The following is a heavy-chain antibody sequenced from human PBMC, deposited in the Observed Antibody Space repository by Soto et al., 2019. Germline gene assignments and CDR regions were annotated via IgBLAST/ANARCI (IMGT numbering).Heavy chain of an antibody. CDR1: GFPFSSYG. CDR2: IWYDGSNQ. D-gene: IGHD3-3*01. CDR3: ARSGPQRDVEGLADY. Sequence: QVQLVESGGGVVQPGRSLRLSCAASGFPFSSYGMHWVRQAPGKGLEWVAVIWYDGSNQYYADSVKGRFTISRDNSKKTLDLQRNSLRAEDTAGYYGARSGPQRDVEGLADYWGQGTLVNVAS. J-gene: IGHJ4*02. V-gene: IGHV3-33*01.